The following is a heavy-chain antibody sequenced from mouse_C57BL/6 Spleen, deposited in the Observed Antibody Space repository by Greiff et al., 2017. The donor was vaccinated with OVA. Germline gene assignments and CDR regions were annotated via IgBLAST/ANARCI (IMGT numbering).Heavy chain of an antibody. Sequence: VQLQQSGPELVKPGASVKFSCKASGYAFSSSWMNWVQQRPGKGLEWIGRIYPGDGDTNYPGKFKGTATLTADKSSSTAYMHLSSLPSAASAVYGCTHPYDNNGAWFAYWGQGTLVTVSA. CDR2: IYPGDGDT. CDR1: GYAFSSSW. D-gene: IGHD2-1*01. V-gene: IGHV1-82*01. J-gene: IGHJ3*01. CDR3: THPYDNNGAWFAY.